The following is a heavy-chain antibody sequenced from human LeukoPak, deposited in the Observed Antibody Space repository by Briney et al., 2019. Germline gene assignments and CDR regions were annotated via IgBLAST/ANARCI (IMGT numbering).Heavy chain of an antibody. V-gene: IGHV1-18*01. CDR1: GYTFTSYG. D-gene: IGHD1-26*01. J-gene: IGHJ4*02. Sequence: ASVKVSCKASGYTFTSYGISWVRQAPGQGLEWMGWISAYNGNTNYAQKLQGRVTMTTDTSTSTAYMELRSLRSDDTAVYYCAKKWGVGTTTLDYLDDGGQGTLVTVSS. CDR2: ISAYNGNT. CDR3: AKKWGVGTTTLDYLDD.